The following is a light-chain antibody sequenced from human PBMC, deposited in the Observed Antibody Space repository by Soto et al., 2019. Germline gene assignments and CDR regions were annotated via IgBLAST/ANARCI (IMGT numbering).Light chain of an antibody. CDR1: QGISSY. J-gene: IGKJ5*01. Sequence: AIRMTQSPSSLSASTGDRVTITCRASQGISSYLAWYQQKPGKAPKLLIYAASTLQSGVPSRFSGSGSGTDFTLTISCLLFEDFATYYSQQYYSYPTTFGQGTRLQIK. CDR2: AAS. CDR3: QQYYSYPTT. V-gene: IGKV1-8*01.